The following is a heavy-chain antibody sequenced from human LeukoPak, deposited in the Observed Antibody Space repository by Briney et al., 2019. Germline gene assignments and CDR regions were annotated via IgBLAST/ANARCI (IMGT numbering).Heavy chain of an antibody. CDR3: ARVPQMLSNWFDP. CDR2: INPSGGGT. V-gene: IGHV1-46*01. CDR1: GYTFTSYG. J-gene: IGHJ5*02. Sequence: ASLKVSCKASGYTFTSYGISWVRQAPGQGLEWMGIINPSGGGTSYAQKFQGRVTMTRDTSTSTVYMELSSLRSEDTAIYYCARVPQMLSNWFDPWGQGTLVTVSS. D-gene: IGHD2-2*01.